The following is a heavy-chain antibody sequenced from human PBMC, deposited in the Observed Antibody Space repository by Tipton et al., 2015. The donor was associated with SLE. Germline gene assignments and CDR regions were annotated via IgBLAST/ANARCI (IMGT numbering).Heavy chain of an antibody. CDR1: GGSVSSNY. Sequence: TLSLTCSVSGGSVSSNYWIWIRQPPGKGLEWIGYVSYGGGTNYNPSLKSRVTMSVDTAKNQFSLKVTSVTAADTAVYYCARGKVTWRGAIIGVDVWGQGTTVTVSS. J-gene: IGHJ6*02. CDR2: VSYGGGT. V-gene: IGHV4-59*08. CDR3: ARGKVTWRGAIIGVDV. D-gene: IGHD2-21*02.